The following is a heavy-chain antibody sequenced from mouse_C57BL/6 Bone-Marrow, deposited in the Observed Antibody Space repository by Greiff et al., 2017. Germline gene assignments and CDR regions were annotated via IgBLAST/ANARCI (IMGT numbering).Heavy chain of an antibody. CDR3: ARDSLYDYYWYFDV. CDR2: ISYDGSN. CDR1: GYSITSGYY. J-gene: IGHJ1*03. Sequence: EVQLVESGPGLVKPSQSLSLTCSVTGYSITSGYYWNWIRQFPGNKLEWMGYISYDGSNNYNPSLKNRISITRDTSKNQFFLKLKSVTTEDTATYYGARDSLYDYYWYFDVWGTGTTVTVSS. D-gene: IGHD2-4*01. V-gene: IGHV3-6*01.